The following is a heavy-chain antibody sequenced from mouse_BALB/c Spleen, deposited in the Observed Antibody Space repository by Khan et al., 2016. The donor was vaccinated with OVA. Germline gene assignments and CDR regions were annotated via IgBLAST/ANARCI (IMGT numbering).Heavy chain of an antibody. D-gene: IGHD1-1*01. V-gene: IGHV5-17*02. CDR2: ISSGSSTI. CDR3: VRDYYGSSYVAY. J-gene: IGHJ3*01. CDR1: GFTFSSFG. Sequence: EVVLVESGGGLVQPGGSRKLSCAASGFTFSSFGMHWFRQAPEKGLEWVAYISSGSSTIYYADTVKGRFTISRDNPKNTLFLQMTSLRSEDTAMYYCVRDYYGSSYVAYWGQGTLVTVSA.